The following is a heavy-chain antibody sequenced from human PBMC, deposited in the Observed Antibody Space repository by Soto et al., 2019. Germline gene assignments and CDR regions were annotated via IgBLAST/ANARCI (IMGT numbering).Heavy chain of an antibody. J-gene: IGHJ4*02. CDR2: IYHSGST. D-gene: IGHD3-10*01. Sequence: PSETLSLTCAVSGGSISGGGYSWSWVRQPPGKGLEWIGYIYHSGSTYYNPSLKSRVTISVDRSKNQFSLKLSSVTAADTAVYYCASTSRGLLWFGNFDYWGQGTLVTVSS. CDR3: ASTSRGLLWFGNFDY. V-gene: IGHV4-30-2*01. CDR1: GGSISGGGYS.